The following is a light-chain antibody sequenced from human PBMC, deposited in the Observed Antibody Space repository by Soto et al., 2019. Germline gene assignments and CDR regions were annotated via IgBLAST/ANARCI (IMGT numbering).Light chain of an antibody. CDR3: QQRSNWPPL. V-gene: IGKV3-11*01. CDR2: DAS. CDR1: QSVSSY. Sequence: EIVLTQFPATLFLSPGERATLSCRASQSVSSYLAWYQQKPGQAPRLLIYDASNRATGIPARFSGSGSGTDFTLTISSLEPEDFAVYYWQQRSNWPPLFGGGTKVDIK. J-gene: IGKJ4*01.